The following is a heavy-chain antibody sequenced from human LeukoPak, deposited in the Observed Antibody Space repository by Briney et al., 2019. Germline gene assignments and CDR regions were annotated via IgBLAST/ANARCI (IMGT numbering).Heavy chain of an antibody. CDR3: ARGRVAARPGKYYFDY. CDR1: GYTFTSYD. CDR2: MNPNSGNT. Sequence: ASVTVSCKASGYTFTSYDINWVRQATGQGLEWMGWMNPNSGNTGYAQKFQGRVTITRNTSISTAYMELSSLRSEDTAVYYCARGRVAARPGKYYFDYWGQGTLVTVSS. V-gene: IGHV1-8*03. J-gene: IGHJ4*02. D-gene: IGHD6-6*01.